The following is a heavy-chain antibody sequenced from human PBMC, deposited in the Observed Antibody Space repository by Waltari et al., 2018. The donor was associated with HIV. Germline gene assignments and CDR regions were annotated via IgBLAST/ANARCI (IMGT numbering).Heavy chain of an antibody. CDR2: INPNSGGT. CDR1: GYTFTGYY. J-gene: IGHJ6*02. V-gene: IGHV1-2*06. D-gene: IGHD4-17*01. Sequence: QVQLVQSGAEVRKPGASVKVSCKASGYTFTGYYLHWVRQAPGQGLEWMGRINPNSGGTNYAQKFQARVTMTRDTSIGAAYMELSSLRPNDTAVYYCARVTTVTGDSYFYYGMDVWG. CDR3: ARVTTVTGDSYFYYGMDV.